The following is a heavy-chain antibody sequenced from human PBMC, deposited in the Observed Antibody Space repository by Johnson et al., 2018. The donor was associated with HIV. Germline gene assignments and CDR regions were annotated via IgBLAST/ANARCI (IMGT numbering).Heavy chain of an antibody. V-gene: IGHV3-30*18. J-gene: IGHJ3*02. CDR1: GFTFNNYG. Sequence: VQLVEYGGGVVQPGRSLRLSCSASGFTFNNYGMHWVRQAPGKGLEWVAVISYDGKNKYFGDSVKGRFTISRDNSKNTLYLHMNSLRVEDTAVYYCAKANYYVYAFDIWGQGTMVTVYS. CDR2: ISYDGKNK. D-gene: IGHD3-22*01. CDR3: AKANYYVYAFDI.